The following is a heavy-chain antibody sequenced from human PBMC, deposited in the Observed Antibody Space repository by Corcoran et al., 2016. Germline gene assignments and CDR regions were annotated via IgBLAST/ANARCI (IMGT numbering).Heavy chain of an antibody. Sequence: QVQLVQSGAEVKKPGSSVKVSCKASGGTFSSYAISWVRQAPGQGLEWMGGIIPIFGTANYAQKFQGRVTITADESTSTAYMELSSLRSEDTAVYYCAGGRLRGYSGYDSGADFDYWGQGTLVTVSS. CDR3: AGGRLRGYSGYDSGADFDY. CDR1: GGTFSSYA. CDR2: IIPIFGTA. D-gene: IGHD5-12*01. V-gene: IGHV1-69*01. J-gene: IGHJ4*02.